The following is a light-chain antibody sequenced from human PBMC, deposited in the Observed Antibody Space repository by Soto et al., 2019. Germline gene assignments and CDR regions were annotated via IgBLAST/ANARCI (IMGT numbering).Light chain of an antibody. CDR1: QNINSW. Sequence: DIQMTQSPSTLSASAGDRVIITCRASQNINSWLAWYQQKPGKAPKLLIYEASNLGSGVPSRFTGSRSGTEFTLTISSLQPDDLATYHCQQYNNYPWTFGQGTKVEIK. V-gene: IGKV1-5*03. CDR2: EAS. CDR3: QQYNNYPWT. J-gene: IGKJ1*01.